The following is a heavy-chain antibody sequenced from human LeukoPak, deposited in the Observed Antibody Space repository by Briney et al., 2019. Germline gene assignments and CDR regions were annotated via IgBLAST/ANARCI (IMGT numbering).Heavy chain of an antibody. CDR1: GFTFSDEY. J-gene: IGHJ4*02. CDR2: ISNSGSYT. CDR3: ARSRGAGPGAYFDY. Sequence: PVGSLRLSCAASGFTFSDEYMSWIRQAPGKGLEWVSYISNSGSYTNYADSVKGRFTISRDNAKNSLYLQMNSLRAEDTAVYYCARSRGAGPGAYFDYWGQGTLITVSS. V-gene: IGHV3-11*03. D-gene: IGHD6-19*01.